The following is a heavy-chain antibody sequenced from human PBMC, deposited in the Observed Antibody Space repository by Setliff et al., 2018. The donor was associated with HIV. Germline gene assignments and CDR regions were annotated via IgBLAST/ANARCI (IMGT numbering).Heavy chain of an antibody. Sequence: GGSLRLSCAASGFVFSDHSLHWVRQAPGRGLEWVSSISIGSGGAIDYADSVQGRFTISRDNSKNSLYLQMNSLRVEDTAVYYCARDYLYYNLYNGSPVYGMDAWGQGTTVTVSS. V-gene: IGHV3-21*01. CDR1: GFVFSDHS. D-gene: IGHD3-3*01. CDR2: ISIGSGGAI. CDR3: ARDYLYYNLYNGSPVYGMDA. J-gene: IGHJ6*02.